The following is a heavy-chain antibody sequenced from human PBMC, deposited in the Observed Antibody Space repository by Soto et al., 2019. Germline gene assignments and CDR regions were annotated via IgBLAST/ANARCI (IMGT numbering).Heavy chain of an antibody. CDR3: ARAQRIQLWASGMDV. J-gene: IGHJ6*02. Sequence: ASVKVSWKASGGTLSSYVISWVRQAPGQGLEWMGGIIPVFGTVNYAQKFQGRVTITADESTTTAYMELRSLRSEDAAVYYCARAQRIQLWASGMDVWGQGTTVTVSS. D-gene: IGHD5-18*01. CDR2: IIPVFGTV. CDR1: GGTLSSYV. V-gene: IGHV1-69*13.